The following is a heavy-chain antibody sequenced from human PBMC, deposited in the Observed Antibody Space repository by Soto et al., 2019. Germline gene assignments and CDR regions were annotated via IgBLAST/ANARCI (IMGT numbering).Heavy chain of an antibody. CDR2: INAGNGNK. CDR1: GYIFTDYA. D-gene: IGHD3-10*01. Sequence: QVHLVQSGAEVRKPGASVKVSCKVSGYIFTDYALHWVRQAPGPNLEWMGWINAGNGNKKYSQRFPDRVSFTRDTSASTAYMEVSGLGFEDTAVYYCASFSGAGSYSDALDVWGQGTMVTVSS. CDR3: ASFSGAGSYSDALDV. J-gene: IGHJ3*01. V-gene: IGHV1-3*01.